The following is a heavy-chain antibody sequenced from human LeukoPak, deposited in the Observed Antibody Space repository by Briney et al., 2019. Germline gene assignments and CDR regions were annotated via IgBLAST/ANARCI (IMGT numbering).Heavy chain of an antibody. V-gene: IGHV3-30*04. CDR2: VSYDGSNE. Sequence: PGGSLRLSCAASGFIFSDYAMHWVRQAPGKGLEWVAVVSYDGSNEYYADSGKGRFTISRDNAKNTLYLQMNSLRAEDTTVYYCTRGSSSWRNGMDVWGQGTTVTVSS. D-gene: IGHD6-13*01. CDR3: TRGSSSWRNGMDV. CDR1: GFIFSDYA. J-gene: IGHJ6*02.